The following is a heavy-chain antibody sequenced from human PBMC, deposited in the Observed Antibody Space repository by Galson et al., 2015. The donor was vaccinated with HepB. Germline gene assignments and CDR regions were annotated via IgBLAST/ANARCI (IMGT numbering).Heavy chain of an antibody. CDR2: VWHDGGSK. D-gene: IGHD1-26*01. CDR1: GFTFSDYG. Sequence: SLRLSCAASGFTFSDYGMHWVRQAPGKGLEWVAVVWHDGGSKYYRDSVKGRFTISRDNPKNTVFLQMNSLRAEDTAIYYCTRDLRSPYFDLWGRGTLVTVSS. V-gene: IGHV3-33*01. CDR3: TRDLRSPYFDL. J-gene: IGHJ2*01.